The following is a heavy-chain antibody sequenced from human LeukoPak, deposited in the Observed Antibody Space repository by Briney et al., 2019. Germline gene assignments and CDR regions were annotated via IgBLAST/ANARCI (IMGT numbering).Heavy chain of an antibody. CDR1: GGSFSGYY. CDR3: ARHSLWFGESPLGNWFDP. J-gene: IGHJ5*02. D-gene: IGHD3-10*01. V-gene: IGHV4-34*01. Sequence: SETLSLTCAVYGGSFSGYYWSWIRQPPGKGLEWIGEINHSGSTNYNPSLKSRVTISVDTSKNQFSLKLSSVTAADTAVYYCARHSLWFGESPLGNWFDPWGQGSLVTVAS. CDR2: INHSGST.